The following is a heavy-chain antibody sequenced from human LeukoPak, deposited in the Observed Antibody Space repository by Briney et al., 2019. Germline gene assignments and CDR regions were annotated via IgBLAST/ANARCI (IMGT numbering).Heavy chain of an antibody. V-gene: IGHV1-18*01. CDR2: ISAYNGNT. J-gene: IGHJ4*02. CDR3: ARDDPRITIFGAVISPFDY. CDR1: GYTFTSYG. Sequence: ASVKVSCKASGYTFTSYGISWVRQAPGQGLEWMGWISAYNGNTNYAQKLQGRVTMTTDTSTSTAYMELRSLRSDDTAVYYCARDDPRITIFGAVISPFDYWGQGTLVTVSS. D-gene: IGHD3-3*01.